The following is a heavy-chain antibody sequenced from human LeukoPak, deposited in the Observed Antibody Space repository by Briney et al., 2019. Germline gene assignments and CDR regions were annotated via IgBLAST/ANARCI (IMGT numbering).Heavy chain of an antibody. CDR2: IYYSGST. V-gene: IGHV4-59*08. CDR3: ARRGLVRAAFDI. D-gene: IGHD6-19*01. Sequence: SETLSLTCTVSGGSISSYYWSWTRQPPGKGLEWIGYIYYSGSTNYNPSLKSRVTISVDTSKNQFSLKLSSVTAADTAVYYWARRGLVRAAFDIWGQGTMVTVSS. CDR1: GGSISSYY. J-gene: IGHJ3*02.